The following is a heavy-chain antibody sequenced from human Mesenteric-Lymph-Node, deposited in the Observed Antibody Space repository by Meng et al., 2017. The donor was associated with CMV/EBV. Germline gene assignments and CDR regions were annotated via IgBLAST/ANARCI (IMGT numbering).Heavy chain of an antibody. Sequence: SETLSLTCTVSGGSINNGNYYWGWIRQPPGKGLEWIGSIYYSGSTYYNPSLKSRVTISVDTSKNQISLKLKSVTAADTAVYYCAGQIGVLSGYYYGYWGQGTLVTVSS. CDR1: GGSINNGNYY. CDR2: IYYSGST. CDR3: AGQIGVLSGYYYGY. V-gene: IGHV4-39*07. D-gene: IGHD3-3*01. J-gene: IGHJ4*02.